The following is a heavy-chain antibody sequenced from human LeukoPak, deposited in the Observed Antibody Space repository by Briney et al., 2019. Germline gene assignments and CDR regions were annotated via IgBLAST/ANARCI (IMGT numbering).Heavy chain of an antibody. J-gene: IGHJ4*02. CDR2: ISGSGSST. Sequence: GGSLRLSCAASGFTFSSYAMSWVRQAPGKGLEWVSAISGSGSSTYYADSVKGRFTISRDNSKNTLYLQMNSLRAEDTAVYYCAKGRKRTTVTTFDYWGQGTLVTVSS. CDR3: AKGRKRTTVTTFDY. D-gene: IGHD4-17*01. V-gene: IGHV3-23*01. CDR1: GFTFSSYA.